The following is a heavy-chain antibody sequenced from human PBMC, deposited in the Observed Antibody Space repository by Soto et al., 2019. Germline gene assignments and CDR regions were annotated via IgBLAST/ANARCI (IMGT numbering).Heavy chain of an antibody. Sequence: GSLRLSCAASGFTFSSYAMSWVRQAPGKGLEWVSAISGSGGSTYYADSVKGRFTISRDNSKNTLYLQMNSLRAEDTAVYYCAKMGIQLWLTPLDYWGQGTLVTVS. CDR2: ISGSGGST. CDR3: AKMGIQLWLTPLDY. V-gene: IGHV3-23*01. CDR1: GFTFSSYA. J-gene: IGHJ4*02. D-gene: IGHD5-18*01.